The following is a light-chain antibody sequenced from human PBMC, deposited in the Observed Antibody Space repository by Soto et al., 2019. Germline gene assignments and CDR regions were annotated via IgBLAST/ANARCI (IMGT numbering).Light chain of an antibody. V-gene: IGKV3D-20*02. CDR1: QSIPSNY. CDR2: GPA. J-gene: IGKJ4*01. CDR3: QQRSNWPPRVT. Sequence: IVLTQSPGTLSLSPGEKATLSCRASQSIPSNYLAWYQQKPGQTPRLLIYGPAGRATGIPDRFSGSGSGTDFTLTISSLEPEDFAVYYCQQRSNWPPRVTFGGGTKVEIK.